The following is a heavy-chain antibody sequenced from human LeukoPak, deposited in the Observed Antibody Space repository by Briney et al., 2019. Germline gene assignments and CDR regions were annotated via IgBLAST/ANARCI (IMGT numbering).Heavy chain of an antibody. CDR3: ARDQGRQWLVLAAFDI. V-gene: IGHV1-18*01. D-gene: IGHD6-19*01. CDR1: GYTFTSYG. CDR2: ISAYNGNT. J-gene: IGHJ3*02. Sequence: ASVTVSCQASGYTFTSYGISWVRQAAGQGIEWIGWISAYNGNTNYAQKLQGRVTMTTDTSTSTAYMELRSLRSDDTAVYYCARDQGRQWLVLAAFDIWGQGTMVTVSS.